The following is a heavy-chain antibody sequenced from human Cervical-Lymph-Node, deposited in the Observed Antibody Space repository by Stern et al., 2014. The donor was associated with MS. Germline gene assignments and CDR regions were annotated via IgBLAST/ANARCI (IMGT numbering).Heavy chain of an antibody. Sequence: QVQLVQSGAEMRKPGSSVRVSCKASGGIFSTSVISWLRQAPGQGLERMGGISPMFGRANYAQRFQGSVTITADESTSTVYMGLTSLRSEDTAVYYCARERDNSYAFDSWGQGTLVTVSS. J-gene: IGHJ4*02. D-gene: IGHD3-16*01. CDR3: ARERDNSYAFDS. V-gene: IGHV1-69*01. CDR2: ISPMFGRA. CDR1: GGIFSTSV.